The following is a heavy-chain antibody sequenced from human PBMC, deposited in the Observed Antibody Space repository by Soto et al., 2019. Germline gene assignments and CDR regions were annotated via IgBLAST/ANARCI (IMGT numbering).Heavy chain of an antibody. D-gene: IGHD2-2*02. CDR1: GGTFSSYA. CDR2: IIPIFGTA. CDR3: ARPAAIQYYYYGMDV. J-gene: IGHJ6*02. V-gene: IGHV1-69*06. Sequence: SVKVSCKASGGTFSSYAISWVRQAPGQGLEWMGGIIPIFGTANYAQKFQGRVTITADKSTSTAYMELSSLRSEDTAVYYCARPAAIQYYYYGMDVWGQGTTVTVSS.